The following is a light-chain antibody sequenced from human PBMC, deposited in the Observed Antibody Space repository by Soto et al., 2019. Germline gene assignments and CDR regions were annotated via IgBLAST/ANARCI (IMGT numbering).Light chain of an antibody. CDR3: LLTSNGPWV. V-gene: IGLV7-46*01. CDR1: TGAVTSSHY. J-gene: IGLJ3*02. Sequence: QAVVTQEPSLTVSPGGTFTLTCGSSTGAVTSSHYTYWFQRKPGQVPRALIFHTTNTHSWTPARFSGSLLGGRAALTLSGAQPEDEAEYYCLLTSNGPWVFGGGTKLTVL. CDR2: HTT.